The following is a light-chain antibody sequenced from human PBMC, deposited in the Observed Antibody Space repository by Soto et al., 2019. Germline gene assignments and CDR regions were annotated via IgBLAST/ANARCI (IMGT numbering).Light chain of an antibody. CDR2: GAS. V-gene: IGKV1-27*01. CDR1: QGISNS. Sequence: DVQMTQSPSSLSASVGDRVTITCRASQGISNSLAWYQQRPGRAPKLLIYGASNLQSEVPSRFSGSGSGTDFTLTISSLQPEDVATYYCQKYDSAARTFGQGTKV. CDR3: QKYDSAART. J-gene: IGKJ1*01.